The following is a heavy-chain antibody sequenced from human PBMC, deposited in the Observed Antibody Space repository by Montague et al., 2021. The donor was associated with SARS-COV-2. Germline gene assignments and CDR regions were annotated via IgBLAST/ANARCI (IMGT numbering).Heavy chain of an antibody. CDR1: GFTFSSYC. J-gene: IGHJ4*02. CDR2: ISTDGSTT. CDR3: ARVSGVGAPGYFDY. D-gene: IGHD1-26*01. V-gene: IGHV3-74*01. Sequence: SLRLSCAASGFTFSSYCMHWVRQAPGKGLVWLSRISTDGSTTSYADSVKGRFTISRDNAKNTLYLQMNSLRAEDTAVYYCARVSGVGAPGYFDYWGQGTLVTVSS.